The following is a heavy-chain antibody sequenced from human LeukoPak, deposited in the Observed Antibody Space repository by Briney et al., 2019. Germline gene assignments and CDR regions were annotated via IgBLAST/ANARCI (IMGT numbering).Heavy chain of an antibody. CDR1: GYTFTSYY. V-gene: IGHV1-46*01. J-gene: IGHJ4*02. D-gene: IGHD6-19*01. CDR3: ARDGVWDSSGPKLDGDSLAPDY. Sequence: GASVKVSCKASGYTFTSYYLHWVRKALGQGLEWMGKITPSGGSPSYAQKFQGRVTMTRDTSTSTVYMELSSLRSEDTAVYYCARDGVWDSSGPKLDGDSLAPDYWGQGTLVTVSS. CDR2: ITPSGGSP.